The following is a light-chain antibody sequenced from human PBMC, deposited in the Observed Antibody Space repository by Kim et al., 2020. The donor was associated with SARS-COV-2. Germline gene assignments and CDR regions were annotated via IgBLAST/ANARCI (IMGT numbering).Light chain of an antibody. CDR3: RQYKTYPWT. J-gene: IGKJ1*01. CDR1: PSIDTW. CDR2: DAS. V-gene: IGKV1-5*01. Sequence: DIQMTQSPSTLSASVGDRVTITCRASPSIDTWLAWYQQKPGKAPKLLIYDASSLESGVPSRFSGSGSAAEFTLTITSLQPDDFATYFCRQYKTYPWTFGQGTKVEIK.